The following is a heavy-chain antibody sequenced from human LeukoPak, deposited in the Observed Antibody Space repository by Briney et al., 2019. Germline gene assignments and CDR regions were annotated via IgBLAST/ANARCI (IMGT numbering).Heavy chain of an antibody. CDR3: ARVEIRFLEWLSGRGFDY. CDR1: GYTFTGYY. D-gene: IGHD3-3*01. Sequence: GASAKVSCKASGYTFTGYYMHWVRQAPGQGLEWMGWINPNSGGTNYAQKFQGRVTMTRDTSISTAYMELSRLRSDDTAVYYCARVEIRFLEWLSGRGFDYWGQGTLVTVSS. CDR2: INPNSGGT. V-gene: IGHV1-2*02. J-gene: IGHJ4*02.